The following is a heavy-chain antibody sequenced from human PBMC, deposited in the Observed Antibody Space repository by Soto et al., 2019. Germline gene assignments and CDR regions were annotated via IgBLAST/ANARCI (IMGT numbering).Heavy chain of an antibody. D-gene: IGHD2-8*02. V-gene: IGHV1-69*13. CDR2: IIPIFGTA. CDR3: ARSGGPAGYYYGMDV. CDR1: GGTFSSYA. Sequence: SVKVSCTASGGTFSSYAISWVRQAPGQGLEWMGGIIPIFGTANYAQKFQGRVTITADESTSTAYMELSSLRSEDTAVYYCARSGGPAGYYYGMDVWGQGTTVTVS. J-gene: IGHJ6*02.